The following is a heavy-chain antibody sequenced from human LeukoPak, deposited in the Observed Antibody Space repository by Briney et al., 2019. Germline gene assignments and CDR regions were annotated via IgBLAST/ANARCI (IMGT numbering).Heavy chain of an antibody. Sequence: SVKVSCKASGGFLNTHAITWVRQAPGEGLEWLGGIIPVLGAAHSAQSSQGRVTITADESTSTAYMEMSSLRSEDTAVYYCAMYVWGSVRRWRNWFDPWGQGTLVTVSS. J-gene: IGHJ5*02. CDR2: IIPVLGAA. CDR3: AMYVWGSVRRWRNWFDP. D-gene: IGHD3-16*01. CDR1: GGFLNTHA. V-gene: IGHV1-69*13.